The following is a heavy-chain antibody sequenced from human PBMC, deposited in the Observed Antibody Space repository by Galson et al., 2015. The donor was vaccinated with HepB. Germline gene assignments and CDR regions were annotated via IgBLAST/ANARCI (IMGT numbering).Heavy chain of an antibody. CDR2: ISYDGNNQ. CDR3: ATGKHFPQLWGSDTFAV. V-gene: IGHV3-30*03. D-gene: IGHD1-1*01. CDR1: GFTFHSYG. Sequence: SLRLSCAASGFTFHSYGIHWVRQAPGRGLDWVAFISYDGNNQHDADSVRDRFTISRDNSKSTLHLQMDGLRPEDTALYYCATGKHFPQLWGSDTFAVWGQGTMVTVSS. J-gene: IGHJ3*01.